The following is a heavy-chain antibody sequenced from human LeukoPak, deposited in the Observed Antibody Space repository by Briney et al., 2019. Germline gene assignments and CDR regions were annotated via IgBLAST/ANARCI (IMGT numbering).Heavy chain of an antibody. CDR1: GGSISSGGYY. V-gene: IGHV4-34*01. J-gene: IGHJ3*02. D-gene: IGHD3-16*01. Sequence: KPSETLSLTCTVSGGSISSGGYYWSWIRQPPGKGLEWIGEINHSGSTNYNPSLKSRVTISVDTSKNQFSLKLSSVTAADTAVYYCAITYYDYVWGSPHDAFDIWGQGTMVTVSS. CDR3: AITYYDYVWGSPHDAFDI. CDR2: INHSGST.